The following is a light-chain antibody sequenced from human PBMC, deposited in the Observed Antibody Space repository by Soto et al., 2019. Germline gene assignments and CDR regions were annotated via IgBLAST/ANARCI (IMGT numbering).Light chain of an antibody. CDR2: GAS. Sequence: EIVLTQSPGTLSLSPVERATLSFMASQSVSSSQLAWYQQKPGQAPRLLIYGASTRATGIPARFSGRGSGTEFTLTITSLQSEDFAVYYCQQYNDWLWTFGQGTKVDIK. V-gene: IGKV3-15*01. CDR3: QQYNDWLWT. J-gene: IGKJ1*01. CDR1: QSVSSS.